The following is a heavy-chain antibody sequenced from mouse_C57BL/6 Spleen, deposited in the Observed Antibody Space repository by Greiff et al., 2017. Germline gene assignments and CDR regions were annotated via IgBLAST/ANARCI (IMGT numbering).Heavy chain of an antibody. J-gene: IGHJ4*01. CDR2: IDPSDGYT. Sequence: QVQLQQSGAELVMPGASVKMSCKASGYTFTGYWMNWVKQRPGQGLEWIGDIDPSDGYTNYNQKFKGKATLTVDKSSSTAYMQLRSLTSEDSAVYYCAVIQPVFYAMDDWGQGTSVTVSA. CDR1: GYTFTGYW. CDR3: AVIQPVFYAMDD. V-gene: IGHV1-69*01. D-gene: IGHD3-1*01.